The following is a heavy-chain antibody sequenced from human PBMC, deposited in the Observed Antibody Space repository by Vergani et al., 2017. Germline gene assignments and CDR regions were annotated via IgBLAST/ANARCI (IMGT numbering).Heavy chain of an antibody. J-gene: IGHJ6*03. CDR1: GFTFSTYS. CDR2: ISSSGNTT. CDR3: AGAGAGYYVMDV. V-gene: IGHV3-48*01. Sequence: EVQLVESGGGLVQPGGSLRLSCAAFGFTFSTYSMNWVRQAPGTGLEFVSYISSSGNTTYYAGSVKGRFTISRDNAKKSLYRQMNSLRAEDTAVFYCAGAGAGYYVMDVGARGT.